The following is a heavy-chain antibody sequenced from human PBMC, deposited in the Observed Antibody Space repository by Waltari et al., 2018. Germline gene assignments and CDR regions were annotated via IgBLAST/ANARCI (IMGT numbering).Heavy chain of an antibody. J-gene: IGHJ4*02. CDR1: GFTFSSYW. D-gene: IGHD2-15*01. CDR3: ARDQGDCSGGSCYSEVDY. V-gene: IGHV3-7*01. Sequence: EVQLVESEGGLVQPGGSLRLSCAASGFTFSSYWMSWVRQAPGKGLEWVANIKQDGSEKYYVDSVKGRFTIARDNAKNSLYLQMNSLRAEDTAVYYCARDQGDCSGGSCYSEVDYWGQGTLVTVSS. CDR2: IKQDGSEK.